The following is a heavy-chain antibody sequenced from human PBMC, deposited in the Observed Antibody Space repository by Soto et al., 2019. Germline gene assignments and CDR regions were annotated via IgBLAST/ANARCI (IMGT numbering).Heavy chain of an antibody. CDR1: GFPFSNGW. CDR2: IKSKTDGETR. Sequence: EVQLVESGGDLVKPGGSLRLSCAASGFPFSNGWMSWVRQAPGKGLEWVGRIKSKTDGETRDYAGPVKDRFTISRDDSKKTLYLQINSLKTDHTAVYYWSTDLGYYGLDDWGKGTTVTVTS. V-gene: IGHV3-15*01. J-gene: IGHJ6*04. D-gene: IGHD2-15*01. CDR3: STDLGYYGLDD.